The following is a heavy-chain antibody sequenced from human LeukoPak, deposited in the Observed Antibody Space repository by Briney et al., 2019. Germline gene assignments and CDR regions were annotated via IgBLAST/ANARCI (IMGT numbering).Heavy chain of an antibody. CDR2: ITLDGSDS. Sequence: GGSLRLSCAASGFPFSSYWMAWVRQAPGKGLEWVATITLDGSDSYYVDSVKGRFTVSRDNAKNSLYLQMDSLRVEDTAVFYCTTENWYVFENWGQGSLVTVSS. CDR1: GFPFSSYW. D-gene: IGHD1-1*01. J-gene: IGHJ4*02. V-gene: IGHV3-7*04. CDR3: TTENWYVFEN.